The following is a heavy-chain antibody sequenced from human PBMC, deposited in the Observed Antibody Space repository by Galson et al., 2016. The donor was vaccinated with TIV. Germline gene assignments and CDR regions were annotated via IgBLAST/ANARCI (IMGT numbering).Heavy chain of an antibody. Sequence: SVKVYCKASGGTFNNFAFNWVRQAPGQGLEWMGGILPVSRTSNYAQKFQDRVTFTTDESTNTAYMELNGLRSDDTTVYYCARDVPCGGSCYSFDNWGQGTPVTVSA. J-gene: IGHJ4*02. CDR2: ILPVSRTS. V-gene: IGHV1-69*05. CDR3: ARDVPCGGSCYSFDN. CDR1: GGTFNNFA. D-gene: IGHD2-21*02.